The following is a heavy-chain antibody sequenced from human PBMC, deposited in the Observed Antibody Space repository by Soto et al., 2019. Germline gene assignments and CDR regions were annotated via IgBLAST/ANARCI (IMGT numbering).Heavy chain of an antibody. J-gene: IGHJ6*02. CDR2: MNPNSGNT. CDR3: ARAPPAAIYYYYYYGMDV. V-gene: IGHV1-8*01. Sequence: ASVKVSCKASGYTFTSYDINWVRQATGQGLEWMGWMNPNSGNTGYAQKFQGRVTMTRNTSISTAYVELSSLRSEDTAVYYCARAPPAAIYYYYYYGMDVWGQGTTVTVSS. D-gene: IGHD2-2*02. CDR1: GYTFTSYD.